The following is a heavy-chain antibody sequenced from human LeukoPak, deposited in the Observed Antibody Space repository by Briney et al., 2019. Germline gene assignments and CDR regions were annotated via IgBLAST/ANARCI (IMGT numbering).Heavy chain of an antibody. J-gene: IGHJ5*02. Sequence: PSETLSLTCTVSGGSISSYYWSWIRQPPGKGLEWIGYIYYSGSTNYNPSLKSRVTISVDTSKNRFSLKLSSVTAADTAVYYCARENYDSSLPPGWFDPWGQGTLVTVSS. CDR2: IYYSGST. D-gene: IGHD3-22*01. V-gene: IGHV4-59*01. CDR1: GGSISSYY. CDR3: ARENYDSSLPPGWFDP.